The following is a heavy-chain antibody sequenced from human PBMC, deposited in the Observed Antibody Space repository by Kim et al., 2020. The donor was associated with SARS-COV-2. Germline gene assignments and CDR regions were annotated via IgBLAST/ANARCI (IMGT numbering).Heavy chain of an antibody. J-gene: IGHJ4*02. V-gene: IGHV3-33*01. CDR1: GFTFSSYG. D-gene: IGHD6-25*01. CDR3: ARDLQVDSSGNDY. Sequence: GGSLRLSCAASGFTFSSYGMHWVRQAPGKGLEWVAVIWYDGSNKYYADSVKGRFTISRDNSKNTLYLQMNSLRAEDTAVYYCARDLQVDSSGNDYWGQGTLVTVSS. CDR2: IWYDGSNK.